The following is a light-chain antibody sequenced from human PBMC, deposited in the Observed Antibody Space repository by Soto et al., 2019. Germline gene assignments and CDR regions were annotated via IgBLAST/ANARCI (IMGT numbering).Light chain of an antibody. CDR3: QQYGSSRT. CDR1: ETVNSNY. V-gene: IGKV3-20*01. CDR2: GAS. Sequence: DIVLTQSPCALSLSPGERATLSCRASETVNSNYLAWYQQKRGQAPRLLIYGASRRATGIPDRFSGSGSGTDFTLTITRLEPEDFAVYYCQQYGSSRTFGQGTKVDIK. J-gene: IGKJ1*01.